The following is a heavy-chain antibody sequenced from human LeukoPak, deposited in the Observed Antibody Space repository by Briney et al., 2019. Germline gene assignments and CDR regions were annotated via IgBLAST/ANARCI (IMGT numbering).Heavy chain of an antibody. J-gene: IGHJ4*01. CDR3: ARDRGNWNDGSYFDY. CDR1: GFTFSSYA. V-gene: IGHV3-64*01. CDR2: ISSNGGST. Sequence: GGSLRLSCAASGFTFSSYAMHWVRQAPGKGLEYVSAISSNGGSTYYANSVKGRFPISRDNSKNTLYLQMGSLRAEDMAVYYCARDRGNWNDGSYFDYWGQGTLVTVSS. D-gene: IGHD1-1*01.